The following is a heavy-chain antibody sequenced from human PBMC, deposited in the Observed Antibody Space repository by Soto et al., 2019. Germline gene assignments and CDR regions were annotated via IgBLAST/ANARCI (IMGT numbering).Heavy chain of an antibody. V-gene: IGHV1-46*01. CDR1: GYTFTRYY. CDR3: ARDAVEVPSALYYLDS. J-gene: IGHJ4*02. CDR2: INPSGGST. Sequence: GASVKVSCKASGYTFTRYYMHWVRQAPGQGLEWMGIINPSGGSTGYAQRFQGRLTLTRDTSTTTVYMELSSLRSEDTAVYHCARDAVEVPSALYYLDSWGQGTLVTVSS. D-gene: IGHD2-2*01.